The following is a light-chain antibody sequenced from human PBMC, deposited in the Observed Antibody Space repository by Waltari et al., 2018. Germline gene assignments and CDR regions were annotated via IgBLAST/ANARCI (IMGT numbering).Light chain of an antibody. J-gene: IGLJ3*02. CDR2: DVR. Sequence: QSALTQPASVSGSPGQSITLSCTGTSTAVGGYDYVSSYQQHPGKAPKLMNYDVRNRPSGVANRSAGSKSGNTASLTISGLQAEDEADYYCSSYTSISACVLFGGGTKLTVL. CDR3: SSYTSISACVL. CDR1: STAVGGYDY. V-gene: IGLV2-14*03.